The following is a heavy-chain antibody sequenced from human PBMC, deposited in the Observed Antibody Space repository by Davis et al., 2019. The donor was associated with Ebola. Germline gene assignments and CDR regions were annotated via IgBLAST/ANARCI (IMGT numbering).Heavy chain of an antibody. D-gene: IGHD6-6*01. CDR1: GYSFTSYW. Sequence: PGGSLRLSCKGSGYSFTSYWIGWVRQMPGKGLEWMGIIYPGDSDTRYSPSFQGQVTISADKSISTAYLQWSSLKASDTAMYYCATGLSIPARAFDYWGQGTLVTVSS. V-gene: IGHV5-51*01. CDR3: ATGLSIPARAFDY. J-gene: IGHJ4*02. CDR2: IYPGDSDT.